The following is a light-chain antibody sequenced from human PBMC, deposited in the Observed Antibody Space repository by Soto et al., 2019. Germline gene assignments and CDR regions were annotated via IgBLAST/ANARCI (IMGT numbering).Light chain of an antibody. J-gene: IGLJ2*01. CDR3: CSYATGSTRVI. CDR2: SNN. Sequence: QSVLTQPPSASGTPGQRVTISCSGSSSNIGSNTVNWYQQLPGTAPKLLIYSNNQRPSGVPDRFSGSKSGTSASLAISGLQSEDEADYYCCSYATGSTRVIFGGGTKLTVL. CDR1: SSNIGSNT. V-gene: IGLV1-44*01.